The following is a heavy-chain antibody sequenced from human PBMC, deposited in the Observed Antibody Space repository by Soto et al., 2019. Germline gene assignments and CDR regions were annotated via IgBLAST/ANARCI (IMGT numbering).Heavy chain of an antibody. CDR2: FYPEDGET. D-gene: IGHD3-22*01. CDR1: RYSLSEIY. Sequence: CNGYRYSLSEIYINRVRQAPGKGIEWRGGFYPEDGETIYAQKFQGRVTMTEDTSTDTAYMELGSLRSEETAVYYCATRHYYDSSGPLGYWGQVTLVTVS. CDR3: ATRHYYDSSGPLGY. V-gene: IGHV1-24*01. J-gene: IGHJ1*01.